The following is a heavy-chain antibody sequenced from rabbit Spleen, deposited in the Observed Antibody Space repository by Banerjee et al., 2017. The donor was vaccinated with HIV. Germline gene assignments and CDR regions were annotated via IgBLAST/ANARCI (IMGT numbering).Heavy chain of an antibody. CDR2: IYGGSSGST. CDR3: ARGYGFAMSRLDL. CDR1: GFSFSSSYY. Sequence: QSLEESGGDLVKPGASLTLTCTASGFSFSSSYYMYWVRQAPGKGLEWIACIYGGSSGSTYYASWAKGRFTISKTSSTTVTLQMTSLTAADTATYFCARGYGFAMSRLDLWGQGTLVTVS. V-gene: IGHV1S40*01. J-gene: IGHJ3*01. D-gene: IGHD6-1*01.